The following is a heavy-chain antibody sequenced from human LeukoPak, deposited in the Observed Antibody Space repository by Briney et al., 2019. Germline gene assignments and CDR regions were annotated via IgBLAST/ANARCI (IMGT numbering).Heavy chain of an antibody. V-gene: IGHV4-59*08. CDR3: ARLARVAVAGRYCYHSLDV. CDR1: GGSITNYY. Sequence: SETLSLTCSISGGSITNYYWSWIRQAPGKGLEWIGYIYYSGITNYNPSLESRVTMSVDTSTNQFSLRLTSVTAADTAVYYCARLARVAVAGRYCYHSLDVWGQGTTVTVSS. J-gene: IGHJ6*02. D-gene: IGHD6-13*01. CDR2: IYYSGIT.